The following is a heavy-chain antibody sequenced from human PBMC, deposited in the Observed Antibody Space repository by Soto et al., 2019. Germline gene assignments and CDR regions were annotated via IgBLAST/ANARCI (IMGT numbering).Heavy chain of an antibody. CDR3: AKDLNDYGDYYYYGMDV. CDR1: GFTFDGYA. Sequence: SLRLSCAASGFTFDGYAMHWVRQAPGKGLEWVSGISWNSGSIGYADSVKGRFTISRDNAKNSLYLQMNSLRAEDTALYYCAKDLNDYGDYYYYGMDVWGQGTTVTVSS. D-gene: IGHD4-17*01. CDR2: ISWNSGSI. J-gene: IGHJ6*02. V-gene: IGHV3-9*01.